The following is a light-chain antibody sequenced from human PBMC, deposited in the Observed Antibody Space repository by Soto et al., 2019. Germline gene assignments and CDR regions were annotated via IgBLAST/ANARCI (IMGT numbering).Light chain of an antibody. CDR1: QGISIY. CDR2: DAS. V-gene: IGKV1-27*01. Sequence: DIQMTQSPSSLSASVGDRVTIACRASQGISIYLAWYQQKPGKVPQLLIYDASTLQSGVPSRFSGSGSGTDFTLTIGGLQPEDVATYYCQKYNGAPLTFGGGTKVEIK. CDR3: QKYNGAPLT. J-gene: IGKJ4*01.